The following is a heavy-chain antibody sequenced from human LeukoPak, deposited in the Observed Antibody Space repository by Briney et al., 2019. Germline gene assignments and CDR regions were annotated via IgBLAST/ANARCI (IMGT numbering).Heavy chain of an antibody. J-gene: IGHJ4*02. Sequence: ASVKVSCKASGYSFTRYYMHWVRQAPGQGLEWMGWINPNSGGTNYAQKFQGRVTMTRDTSISTAYMELSRLRSDDTAVYYCAREYNWNDSRYFDYWGQGTLVTVSS. CDR1: GYSFTRYY. CDR2: INPNSGGT. D-gene: IGHD1-1*01. V-gene: IGHV1-2*02. CDR3: AREYNWNDSRYFDY.